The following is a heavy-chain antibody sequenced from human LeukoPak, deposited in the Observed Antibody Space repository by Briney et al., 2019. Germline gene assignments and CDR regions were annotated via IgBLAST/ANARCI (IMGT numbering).Heavy chain of an antibody. V-gene: IGHV3-11*01. CDR2: ISSSGSTI. CDR3: ARDLATSPGPFYYYYCGMDV. Sequence: GGSLRLSCAASGFTFSDYYMSWIRQAPGKGLEWVSYISSSGSTIYYADSVKGRFTISRDNAKNSLYLQMNSLRAEDTAVYYCARDLATSPGPFYYYYCGMDVWGQGTTVTVSS. CDR1: GFTFSDYY. D-gene: IGHD5-12*01. J-gene: IGHJ6*02.